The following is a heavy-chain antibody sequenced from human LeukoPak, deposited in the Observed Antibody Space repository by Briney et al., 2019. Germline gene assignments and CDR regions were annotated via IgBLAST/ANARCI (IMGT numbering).Heavy chain of an antibody. Sequence: GGSLRLSCAASGFTFSSYSMNWVRQAPGKGLEWVSSTSSSSSYIYYADSVKGRFTISRDNAKNSLYLQMNSLRAEDTAVYYCARDPSDIVVVPAAMSFDYWGQGTLVTVSS. CDR3: ARDPSDIVVVPAAMSFDY. CDR2: TSSSSSYI. V-gene: IGHV3-21*01. CDR1: GFTFSSYS. J-gene: IGHJ4*02. D-gene: IGHD2-2*01.